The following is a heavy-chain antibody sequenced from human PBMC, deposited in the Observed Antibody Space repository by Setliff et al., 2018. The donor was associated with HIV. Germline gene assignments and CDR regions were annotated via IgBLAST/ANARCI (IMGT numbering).Heavy chain of an antibody. D-gene: IGHD6-19*01. V-gene: IGHV3-23*01. J-gene: IGHJ4*02. CDR3: ASGQWLGSLGHY. Sequence: PGGSLRLSCAASGFTFSSYVMNWVRQAPGKGLEWVSDINDSGGATTYADSVEGRFTVSRDNARNTLYLQMNSLRADDTAVYFCASGQWLGSLGHYWGQGTLVTVSS. CDR1: GFTFSSYV. CDR2: INDSGGAT.